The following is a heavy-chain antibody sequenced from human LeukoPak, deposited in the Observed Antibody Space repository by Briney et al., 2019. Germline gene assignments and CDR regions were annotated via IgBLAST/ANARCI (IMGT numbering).Heavy chain of an antibody. J-gene: IGHJ3*02. Sequence: GGSRRLSCAASGFTFSSYSMNWVRQAPGKGLEWVAVIWYDGSNKYYADSVKGRFTISRDNSKNTLYLQMNSLRAEDTAVYYCARPIAVAGTGAFDIWGQGTMVTVSS. V-gene: IGHV3-33*08. D-gene: IGHD6-19*01. CDR1: GFTFSSYS. CDR2: IWYDGSNK. CDR3: ARPIAVAGTGAFDI.